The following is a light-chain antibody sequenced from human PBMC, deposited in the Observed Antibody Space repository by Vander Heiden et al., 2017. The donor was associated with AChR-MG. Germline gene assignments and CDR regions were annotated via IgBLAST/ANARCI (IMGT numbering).Light chain of an antibody. Sequence: DIQMTQSPSTLSASVGDRVTITCRASQSISSWLAWYQQKPGKAPKLLIYDASILERGVPSRFSGSGSGTEFTLTISSLQPDDFATYYCQQYSGTFGQGTKLEIK. CDR2: DAS. J-gene: IGKJ2*01. CDR1: QSISSW. CDR3: QQYSGT. V-gene: IGKV1-5*01.